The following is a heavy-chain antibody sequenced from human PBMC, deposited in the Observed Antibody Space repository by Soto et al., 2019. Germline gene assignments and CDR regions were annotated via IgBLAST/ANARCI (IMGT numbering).Heavy chain of an antibody. J-gene: IGHJ6*02. CDR3: ARDHLILPAHDFFYGSDV. Sequence: GGSLRLSCEVSGFTFSMYSMSWVRQSPGKGLEWVAKIPQDGVDGHYADSVKGRFTISRANGKNSLYLQLNNLRAEDTAVYYCARDHLILPAHDFFYGSDVWGRGATVTVSS. CDR2: IPQDGVDG. V-gene: IGHV3-7*03. CDR1: GFTFSMYS. D-gene: IGHD2-21*02.